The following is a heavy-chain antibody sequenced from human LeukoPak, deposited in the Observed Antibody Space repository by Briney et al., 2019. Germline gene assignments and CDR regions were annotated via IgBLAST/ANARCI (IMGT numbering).Heavy chain of an antibody. CDR3: ARTGIGAVFDN. V-gene: IGHV3-7*01. Sequence: PGGSLRLSCAASGLTFSSYAMSWVRQAPGKGLEWVATINQSGRDKYYVDSVKVRFTISRDNAKNSLYLQMNSLRAEDTAVYYCARTGIGAVFDNCGQGTLVTVSS. D-gene: IGHD6-13*01. CDR2: INQSGRDK. CDR1: GLTFSSYA. J-gene: IGHJ4*02.